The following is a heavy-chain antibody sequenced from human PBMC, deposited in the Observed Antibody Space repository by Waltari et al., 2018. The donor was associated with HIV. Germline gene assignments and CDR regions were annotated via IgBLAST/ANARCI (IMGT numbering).Heavy chain of an antibody. CDR1: GGSISSSSYY. V-gene: IGHV4-39*07. Sequence: QLQLQESGPGLVKPSETLSLTCTVSGGSISSSSYYWGWIRQPPGKGLEWIGSIYYSGSTYYNPSLKSRVTISVDTSKNQFSLKLSSVTAADTAVYYCASTYYDFWSGYYTSGDNWFDPWGQGTLVTVSS. D-gene: IGHD3-3*01. J-gene: IGHJ5*02. CDR2: IYYSGST. CDR3: ASTYYDFWSGYYTSGDNWFDP.